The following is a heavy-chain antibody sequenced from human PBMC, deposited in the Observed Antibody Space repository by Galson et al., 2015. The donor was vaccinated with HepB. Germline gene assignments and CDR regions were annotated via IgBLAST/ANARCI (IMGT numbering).Heavy chain of an antibody. V-gene: IGHV1-69-2*01. CDR2: VDPEDGET. J-gene: IGHJ4*02. Sequence: VKVSCKVSGYTFTDYYMHWVQQAPGKGLEWMGLVDPEDGETIYAEKFQGRVTITADTSTDTAYMELSSLRSEDTAVYYCATASARRLCGGDCYAPFDYWGQGTLVTVSS. CDR3: ATASARRLCGGDCYAPFDY. D-gene: IGHD2-21*02. CDR1: GYTFTDYY.